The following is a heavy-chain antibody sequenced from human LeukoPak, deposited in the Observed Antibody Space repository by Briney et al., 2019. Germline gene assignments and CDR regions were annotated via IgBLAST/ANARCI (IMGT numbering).Heavy chain of an antibody. D-gene: IGHD3-10*01. Sequence: PSETLSLTCTVAGGSISSSSDYWGWGRQPPRKGLEWIVSVYYSGSTYYNPSLKRRVTISVDTSKNQFSLKLSSVTAAETAVYYCARQLYYGSGSYLYAFDIWGQGTMLTVSS. V-gene: IGHV4-39*01. CDR2: VYYSGST. J-gene: IGHJ3*02. CDR1: GGSISSSSDY. CDR3: ARQLYYGSGSYLYAFDI.